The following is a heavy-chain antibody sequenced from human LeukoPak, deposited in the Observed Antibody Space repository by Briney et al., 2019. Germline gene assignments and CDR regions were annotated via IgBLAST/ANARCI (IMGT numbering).Heavy chain of an antibody. J-gene: IGHJ4*02. CDR2: IYYSGST. Sequence: SETLSLTCSVSTDSISSYYWSWIRQPPGKGLEWIGYIYYSGSTNYNPSLKSRVTISVDTSKNQFSLKLSSVTAADTAVYYCARHPYHYYDSSGYPAAYYFDYWGQGTLVTVSS. CDR3: ARHPYHYYDSSGYPAAYYFDY. V-gene: IGHV4-59*08. D-gene: IGHD3-22*01. CDR1: TDSISSYY.